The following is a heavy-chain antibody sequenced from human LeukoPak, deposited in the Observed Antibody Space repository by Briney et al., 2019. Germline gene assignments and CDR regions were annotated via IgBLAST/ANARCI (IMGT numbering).Heavy chain of an antibody. CDR3: AKRRGGTVSEFDS. V-gene: IGHV3-30*02. D-gene: IGHD1-14*01. CDR2: IRSDGTGE. J-gene: IGHJ4*02. CDR1: GFTFSNYD. Sequence: GGSLRLSCVASGFTFSNYDMFWVRQGPGKGLEWLTFIRSDGTGELQVESVKGRFSISRDNSKNMLYLQMNRLRGEDTAVYYCAKRRGGTVSEFDSWGQGTLVTVSS.